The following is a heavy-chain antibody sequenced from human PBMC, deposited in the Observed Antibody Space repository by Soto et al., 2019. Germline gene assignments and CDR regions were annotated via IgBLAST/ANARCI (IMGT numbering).Heavy chain of an antibody. CDR2: INPSGGST. J-gene: IGHJ4*02. V-gene: IGHV1-46*01. CDR3: AKDRPRRTSGYFFDY. D-gene: IGHD1-1*01. Sequence: PGESLKISCKGSGYSFTSYYMHWVRQAPGQGLEWMGIINPSGGSTSYAQKFQGRVTMTRDNSKNTVSLHMNSLRAEDTALYYCAKDRPRRTSGYFFDYWGQGTPVTVSS. CDR1: GYSFTSYY.